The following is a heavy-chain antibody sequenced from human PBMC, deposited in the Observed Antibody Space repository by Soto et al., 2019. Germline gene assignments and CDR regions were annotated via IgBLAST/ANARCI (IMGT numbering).Heavy chain of an antibody. CDR1: GFTFSSYG. Sequence: GGSLRLSCAASGFTFSSYGMHWVRQAPGKGLEWVAVIWYDGSNKYYADSVKGRLTISRDNSKNTLYLQMNSLRAEDTAVYYCARDFLSVGDSRYYYYMDVWGKGTTVTVSS. CDR2: IWYDGSNK. CDR3: ARDFLSVGDSRYYYYMDV. D-gene: IGHD3-10*01. J-gene: IGHJ6*03. V-gene: IGHV3-33*01.